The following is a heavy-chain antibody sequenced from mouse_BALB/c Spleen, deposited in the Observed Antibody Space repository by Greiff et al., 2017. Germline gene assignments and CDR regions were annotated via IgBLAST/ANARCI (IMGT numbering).Heavy chain of an antibody. Sequence: VMLVESGPGLVAPSQSLSITCTVSGFSLTSYGVHWVRQPPGKGLEWLGVIWAGGSTNYNSALMSRLSISKDNSKSQVFLKMNSLQTDDTAMYYCARDYDYDEAAWFAYWGQGTLVTVSA. CDR2: IWAGGST. D-gene: IGHD2-4*01. V-gene: IGHV2-9*02. CDR3: ARDYDYDEAAWFAY. CDR1: GFSLTSYG. J-gene: IGHJ3*01.